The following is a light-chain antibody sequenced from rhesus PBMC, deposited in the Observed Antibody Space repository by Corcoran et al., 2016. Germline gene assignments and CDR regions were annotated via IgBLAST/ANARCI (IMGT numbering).Light chain of an antibody. J-gene: IGKJ2*01. Sequence: DTQMTQSPSSLSASVGDTVTITCRASQDISTYLAWFQQKSGKAPRPLINFASKLAVGDPSRISGSGSWTDFPLPIRSLQPVDFATYYCQRYNSAPFTFGQGTKVAIK. CDR2: FAS. V-gene: IGKV1-37*01. CDR1: QDISTY. CDR3: QRYNSAPFT.